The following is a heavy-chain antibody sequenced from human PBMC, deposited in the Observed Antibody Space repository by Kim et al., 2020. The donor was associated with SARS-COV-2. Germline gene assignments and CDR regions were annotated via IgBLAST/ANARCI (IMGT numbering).Heavy chain of an antibody. D-gene: IGHD6-19*01. Sequence: GGSLRLSCAASGFTFSNAWMSWVRQAPGKGLEWVGRIKSKTDGGTTDYAAPVKGRFTISRDDSKNTLYLQMNSLKTEDTAVYYCTTDAIVFGSGWYTLRTVFDYWGQGTLVTVSS. CDR2: IKSKTDGGTT. CDR1: GFTFSNAW. J-gene: IGHJ4*02. CDR3: TTDAIVFGSGWYTLRTVFDY. V-gene: IGHV3-15*01.